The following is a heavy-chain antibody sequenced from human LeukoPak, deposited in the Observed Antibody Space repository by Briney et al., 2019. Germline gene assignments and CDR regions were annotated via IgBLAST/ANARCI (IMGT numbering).Heavy chain of an antibody. V-gene: IGHV4-59*12. D-gene: IGHD3-22*01. CDR2: IYYSGST. CDR1: GGSISSYY. J-gene: IGHJ4*02. CDR3: ASSSGYHDY. Sequence: SETLSLTCTVSGGSISSYYWSWIRQPPGKGLEWIGYIYYSGSTYYNPSLKSRVTISVDTSKNQFSLKLSSVTAADTAVYYCASSSGYHDYWGQGTLVTVSS.